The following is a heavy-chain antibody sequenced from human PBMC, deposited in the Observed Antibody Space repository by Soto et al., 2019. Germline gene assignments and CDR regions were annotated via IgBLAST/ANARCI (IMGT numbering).Heavy chain of an antibody. Sequence: EVQLVQSGAEVKKAGESLRLSCAASGFTFSSYAMSWVRQAPGKGLEWVSAISGSGGSTYYADSVKGRFTISRDNSKNTLYLQMNSLRAEDTAVYYCAKSRNYDFWSGYYYDYWGQGTLVTVSS. CDR1: GFTFSSYA. D-gene: IGHD3-3*01. CDR2: ISGSGGST. V-gene: IGHV3-23*04. CDR3: AKSRNYDFWSGYYYDY. J-gene: IGHJ4*02.